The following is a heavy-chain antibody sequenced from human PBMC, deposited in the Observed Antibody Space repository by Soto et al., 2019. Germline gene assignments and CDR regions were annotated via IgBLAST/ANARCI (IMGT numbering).Heavy chain of an antibody. CDR2: ISTYDGNT. D-gene: IGHD3-3*01. J-gene: IGHJ4*02. CDR1: GYTFTNYG. CDR3: TRVGIKNYVFWCGYLDY. Sequence: QVQLVQSGAEVKKPGASVKVSCKASGYTFTNYGITWVRQAPGQGLEWMGWISTYDGNTNYAQRLQGRVTLTTDTSTSTAYLELRSLRSDDTAVYFCTRVGIKNYVFWCGYLDYWGQGTPVTVAS. V-gene: IGHV1-18*04.